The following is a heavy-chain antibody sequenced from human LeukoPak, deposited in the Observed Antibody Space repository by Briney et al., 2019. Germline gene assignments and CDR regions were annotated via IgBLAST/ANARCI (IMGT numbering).Heavy chain of an antibody. Sequence: GGSLRLSCAASGFTFSSYGMHWVRQAPGKGLEWVAFIRYDGSKKYYADSVKGRFTISRDNSKNTLYLQMDSQRAEETAVYYCAKAVQTIFGVGNYYVDVWGKGTTVTVSS. CDR3: AKAVQTIFGVGNYYVDV. CDR2: IRYDGSKK. V-gene: IGHV3-30*02. CDR1: GFTFSSYG. D-gene: IGHD3-3*01. J-gene: IGHJ6*03.